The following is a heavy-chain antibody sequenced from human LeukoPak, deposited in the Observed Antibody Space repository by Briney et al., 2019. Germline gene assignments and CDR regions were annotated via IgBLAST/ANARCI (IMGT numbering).Heavy chain of an antibody. V-gene: IGHV1-2*02. J-gene: IGHJ1*01. CDR2: ISPNSGGA. CDR1: GYTFTGYY. CDR3: ARALYSTSGTGSEYFQH. D-gene: IGHD6-6*01. Sequence: ASVKVSCKASGYTFTGYYLHWVRQAPGQGLEWMGWISPNSGGANFAQRFQGRITMTRDTSITTAYMELSRLRSDDTAVYYCARALYSTSGTGSEYFQHWGQGTLVTVSS.